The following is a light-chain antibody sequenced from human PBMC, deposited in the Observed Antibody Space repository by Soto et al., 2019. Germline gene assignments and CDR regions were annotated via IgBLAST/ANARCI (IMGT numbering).Light chain of an antibody. CDR2: QVT. J-gene: IGLJ1*01. CDR3: TSFSSSTSLYV. CDR1: TRDIAGYNY. V-gene: IGLV2-14*01. Sequence: QSVLTQPASVSGSLGQSITIPCTGTTRDIAGYNYISWYQQLPGKAPKLMIYQVTIRPSGISNRFSGSKSGNTASLTISGLQAEDEADYYCTSFSSSTSLYVFGTGTKVTVL.